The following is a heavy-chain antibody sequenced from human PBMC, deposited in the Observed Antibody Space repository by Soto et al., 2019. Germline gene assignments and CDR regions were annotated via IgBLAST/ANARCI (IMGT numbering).Heavy chain of an antibody. V-gene: IGHV1-69*08. CDR3: ARDSPSGAQNVFAF. CDR1: GDSFSSYT. Sequence: QVQLVQSGAEVKKPGSSVKVSCKASGDSFSSYTLTWVRQAPGLGPEWMGRIIPLLGIARYAQRFQGRVTITADTSTGTTYMELSSLRSEDTAVYYCARDSPSGAQNVFAFWGQGTLVTVTS. J-gene: IGHJ4*02. D-gene: IGHD7-27*01. CDR2: IIPLLGIA.